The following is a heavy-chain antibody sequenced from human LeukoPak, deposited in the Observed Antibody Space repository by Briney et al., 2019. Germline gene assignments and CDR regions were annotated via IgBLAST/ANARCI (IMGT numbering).Heavy chain of an antibody. V-gene: IGHV4-39*01. J-gene: IGHJ6*02. D-gene: IGHD3-22*01. CDR1: GGSISGSSYY. Sequence: RTSETLSLICTVSGGSISGSSYYWGWVRQPPGKGLEWIGSIYYSGSTYYNPSLKSRVTISVDTSKNQFSLKLSSVTAADTAVYYCETYYYDSSGYYPPYGMDVWGQGTTVTVSS. CDR3: ETYYYDSSGYYPPYGMDV. CDR2: IYYSGST.